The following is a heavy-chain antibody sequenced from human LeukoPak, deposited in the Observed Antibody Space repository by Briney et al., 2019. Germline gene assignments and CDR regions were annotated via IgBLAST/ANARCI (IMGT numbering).Heavy chain of an antibody. CDR3: ARVAVSGPTGWFDS. CDR2: IYYSGST. V-gene: IGHV4-39*07. Sequence: SETLSLTCTVSGGSISSSSYYWGWIRQPPGKGLEWIGSIYYSGSTYYNPSLKSRVTISVDRSKNQFSLKLSSVTAADTAVYYCARVAVSGPTGWFDSWGQGTLVIVSS. CDR1: GGSISSSSYY. D-gene: IGHD2-8*02. J-gene: IGHJ5*01.